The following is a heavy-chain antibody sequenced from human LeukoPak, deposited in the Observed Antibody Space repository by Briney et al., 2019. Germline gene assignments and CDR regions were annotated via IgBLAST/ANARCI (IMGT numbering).Heavy chain of an antibody. CDR2: INHSGST. J-gene: IGHJ6*03. Sequence: SETLSLTCAVYGGSFSGYYWSWIRQPPGKGLEWIGEINHSGSTNYNPSLKSRVTISVDTSKNQFSLKLRSVTAADTAVYYCARESLRQQWLVRREEYYYMDVWGKGTTVTISS. V-gene: IGHV4-34*01. CDR1: GGSFSGYY. CDR3: ARESLRQQWLVRREEYYYMDV. D-gene: IGHD6-19*01.